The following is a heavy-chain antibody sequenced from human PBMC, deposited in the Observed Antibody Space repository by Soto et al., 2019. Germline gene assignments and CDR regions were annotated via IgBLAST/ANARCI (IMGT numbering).Heavy chain of an antibody. CDR2: IIPILGIA. V-gene: IGHV1-69*02. J-gene: IGHJ4*02. CDR3: ARGYCTNGACSTPFYY. CDR1: GGTFSSYT. Sequence: SVKVSCKASGGTFSSYTISWVRQAPGQGLEWMGRIIPILGIANYAQKFQGRVTITADKSTSTAYMELSSLRSEDTAVYYCARGYCTNGACSTPFYYWGQRNLLTVSS. D-gene: IGHD2-8*01.